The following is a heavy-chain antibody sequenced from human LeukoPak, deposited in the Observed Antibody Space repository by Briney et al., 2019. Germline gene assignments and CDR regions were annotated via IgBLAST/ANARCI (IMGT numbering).Heavy chain of an antibody. CDR1: GFTFSRYW. CDR2: IKSDGSST. Sequence: GGSLTLSCAASGFTFSRYWMHWVRQAPGKGLVWVSCIKSDGSSTSIADSAKGRFTISRDNAKNTVYLQMISLRAEDTAVYYCVRDDRSYNFDYWGQGTLVTVSS. V-gene: IGHV3-74*01. D-gene: IGHD1-26*01. CDR3: VRDDRSYNFDY. J-gene: IGHJ4*02.